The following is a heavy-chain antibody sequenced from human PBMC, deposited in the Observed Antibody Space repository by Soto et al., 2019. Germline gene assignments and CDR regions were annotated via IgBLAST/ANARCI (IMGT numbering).Heavy chain of an antibody. Sequence: GGSLRLSCAAYRFTFSSYEMNWVRQAPGKGLEWISYISSSGSTIYYAGSMKGRFTISRDNAQNSLYLQMNSLRAEDTAVYYCARSRGGSTSWYFDSWGQGTLVTVSS. CDR3: ARSRGGSTSWYFDS. CDR1: RFTFSSYE. V-gene: IGHV3-48*03. D-gene: IGHD2-2*01. J-gene: IGHJ4*02. CDR2: ISSSGSTI.